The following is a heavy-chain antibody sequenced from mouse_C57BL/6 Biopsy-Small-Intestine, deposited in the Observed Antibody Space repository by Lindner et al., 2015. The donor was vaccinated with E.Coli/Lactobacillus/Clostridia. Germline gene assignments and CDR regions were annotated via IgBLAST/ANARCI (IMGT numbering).Heavy chain of an antibody. D-gene: IGHD1-1*01. V-gene: IGHV5-4*01. CDR3: ARGGYGSSYGFAY. CDR1: GFTFSSYA. J-gene: IGHJ3*01. Sequence: VQLAGVWGGLVKPGGSLKLSCAASGFTFSSYAMSWVRQTPEKRLEWVATISDGGSYTYYPDNVKGRFTISRDNAKNNLYLQMSHLKSEDTAMYYCARGGYGSSYGFAYWGQGTLVTVSA. CDR2: ISDGGSYT.